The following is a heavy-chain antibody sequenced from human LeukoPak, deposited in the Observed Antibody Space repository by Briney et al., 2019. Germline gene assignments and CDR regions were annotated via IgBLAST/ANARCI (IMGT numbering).Heavy chain of an antibody. CDR2: IYHSGST. D-gene: IGHD3-10*01. CDR3: ARDLTTMVRENAFDI. CDR1: GYSISSGYY. V-gene: IGHV4-38-2*02. Sequence: PSETLSLTCTVSGYSISSGYYWGWIRQPPGKGLEWIGSIYHSGSTYYNPSLKSRVTISVDTSKNQFSLKLSSVTAADTAVYYCARDLTTMVRENAFDIWGQGTMVTVSS. J-gene: IGHJ3*02.